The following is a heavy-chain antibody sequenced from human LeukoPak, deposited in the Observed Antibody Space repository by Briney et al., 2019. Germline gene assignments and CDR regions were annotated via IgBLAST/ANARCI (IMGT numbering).Heavy chain of an antibody. V-gene: IGHV4-59*12. J-gene: IGHJ6*02. Sequence: SETLSLTCAVSGASISTYYWSWFRQPPGKGLEWIGSIYHSGSTYYNPSLKSRVTISVDTSKNQFSLKLSSVTAADTAVYYCAREVAAAGYDYYGMDVWGQGTTVTVSS. CDR3: AREVAAAGYDYYGMDV. D-gene: IGHD6-13*01. CDR1: GASISTYY. CDR2: IYHSGST.